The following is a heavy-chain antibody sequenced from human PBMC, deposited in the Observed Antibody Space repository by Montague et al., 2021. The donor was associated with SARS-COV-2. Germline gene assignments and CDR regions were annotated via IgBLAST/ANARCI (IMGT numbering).Heavy chain of an antibody. CDR1: GGSISSYY. Sequence: SETLSLTCTVSGGSISSYYWSWIRQPPGKGLEWIGYIYYSGSTNCNPSLKSRVTISVDTSKNQFSLKLSSVTAADTAVYYCARDKPDYDFWPGYGMDVWGQGTTVTVSS. V-gene: IGHV4-59*01. D-gene: IGHD3-3*01. J-gene: IGHJ6*02. CDR3: ARDKPDYDFWPGYGMDV. CDR2: IYYSGST.